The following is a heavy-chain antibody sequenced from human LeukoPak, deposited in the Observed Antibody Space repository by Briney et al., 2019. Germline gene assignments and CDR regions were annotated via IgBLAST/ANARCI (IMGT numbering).Heavy chain of an antibody. V-gene: IGHV1-8*01. CDR2: MNPNSGDT. D-gene: IGHD5-18*01. Sequence: ASVKVSCKASGYTFTNYDLTWVRQATGQGLEWMGWMNPNSGDTGYAQKFQGRLTMTRDTSISTAYMELSSLRSEDTAVYYCARARYRELLDWGQGTLVTVSS. CDR3: ARARYRELLD. J-gene: IGHJ4*02. CDR1: GYTFTNYD.